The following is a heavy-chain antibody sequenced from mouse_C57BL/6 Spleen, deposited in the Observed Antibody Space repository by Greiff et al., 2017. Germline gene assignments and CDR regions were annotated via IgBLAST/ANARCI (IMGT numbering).Heavy chain of an antibody. CDR2: ISGGGGNS. CDR1: GFTFSSYT. CDR3: ARPPRYYGSSWYFEV. J-gene: IGHJ1*03. D-gene: IGHD1-1*01. V-gene: IGHV5-9*01. Sequence: EVKVVESGGGLVKPGGSLKLSCAASGFTFSSYTMSWVRQTPEKRLEWVATISGGGGNSYYPDSVKGRFPISRGNAKNAQYLQMRSLRSEDTALYYCARPPRYYGSSWYFEVWGTGTTVTVSA.